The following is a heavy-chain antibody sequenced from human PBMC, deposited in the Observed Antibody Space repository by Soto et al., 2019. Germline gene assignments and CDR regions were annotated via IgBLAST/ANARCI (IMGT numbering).Heavy chain of an antibody. J-gene: IGHJ5*02. D-gene: IGHD5-12*01. Sequence: SETLSLTCAVSGGSFSGYYWSWIRQPPGKGLEWIGEISHSGSTNYNPSLKSQVTISVDTSKNQFSLKLSSVTAADTAVYYCARGALRSGQNWFDPWGQGTLVTVSS. CDR1: GGSFSGYY. CDR3: ARGALRSGQNWFDP. V-gene: IGHV4-34*01. CDR2: ISHSGST.